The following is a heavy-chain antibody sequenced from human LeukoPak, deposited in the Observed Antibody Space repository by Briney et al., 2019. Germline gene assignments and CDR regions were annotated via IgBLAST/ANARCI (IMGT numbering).Heavy chain of an antibody. CDR3: AKAMYADYDSSDL. Sequence: GGSLRLSCAASGFTFSSYWMSWVRQAPGKGLEWVSSISSSSSYIYYADSVKGRFTISRDNAKNSLYLQMNSLRAEDTAVYYCAKAMYADYDSSDLWGQGTLVTVSS. D-gene: IGHD3-22*01. CDR1: GFTFSSYW. J-gene: IGHJ4*02. V-gene: IGHV3-21*01. CDR2: ISSSSSYI.